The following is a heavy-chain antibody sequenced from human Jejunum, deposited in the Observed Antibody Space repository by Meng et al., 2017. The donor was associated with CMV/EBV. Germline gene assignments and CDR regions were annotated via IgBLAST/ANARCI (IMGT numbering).Heavy chain of an antibody. D-gene: IGHD1-26*01. CDR1: GGSISSYY. CDR3: AREGHWEQRAPHFDY. Sequence: GGSISSYYCNWVRQPPGEGLEWIGYIDFSGTTKYNTSLKSRVTISVDTSKIQFSLNRGSVAPADTAVYYCAREGHWEQRAPHFDYWVQGTRVTVSS. J-gene: IGHJ4*02. V-gene: IGHV4-59*01. CDR2: IDFSGTT.